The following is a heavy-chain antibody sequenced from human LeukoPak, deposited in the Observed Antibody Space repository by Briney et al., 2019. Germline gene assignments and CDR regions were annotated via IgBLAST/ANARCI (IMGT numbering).Heavy chain of an antibody. D-gene: IGHD6-6*01. V-gene: IGHV3-64*01. CDR3: AGSSSYYYYYYMDV. CDR2: ISSNGGST. Sequence: PGGSLRLSCAASGFTFSSYEMNWVRQAPGKGLEYVSAISSNGGSTYYANSVKGRFTISRDNSKNTLYLQMGSLRAEDMAVYYCAGSSSYYYYYYMDVWGKGTTVTVSS. CDR1: GFTFSSYE. J-gene: IGHJ6*03.